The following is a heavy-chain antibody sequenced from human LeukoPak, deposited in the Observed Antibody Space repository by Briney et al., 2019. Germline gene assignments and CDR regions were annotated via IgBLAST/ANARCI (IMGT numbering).Heavy chain of an antibody. J-gene: IGHJ4*02. CDR2: TRNKANSYPT. CDR1: GFTFNDHY. CDR3: SRVVVRGISIAEYYFDY. Sequence: GGSLRLFCGASGFTFNDHYVDWVPDAPGRGLEWGGRTRNKANSYPTEYAACVKGRFTISRDDSKNSLYLQMNSLKTEDTAVYYCSRVVVRGISIAEYYFDYWGQGTLVTVSS. D-gene: IGHD3-10*02. V-gene: IGHV3-72*01.